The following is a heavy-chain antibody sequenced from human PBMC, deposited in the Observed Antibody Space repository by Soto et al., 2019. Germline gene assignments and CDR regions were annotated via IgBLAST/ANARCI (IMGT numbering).Heavy chain of an antibody. CDR3: ARSYYYDSTGYYRTFDY. CDR2: ISDSGGST. CDR1: GFTFSSYA. J-gene: IGHJ4*02. D-gene: IGHD3-22*01. Sequence: LRLSCAASGFTFSSYAMSWVRQAPGKGLEWVSAISDSGGSTYYADSVKGRFTISRDNSENTLYLQMNSLRAADTALYFCARSYYYDSTGYYRTFDYWGPGTLVTVSS. V-gene: IGHV3-23*01.